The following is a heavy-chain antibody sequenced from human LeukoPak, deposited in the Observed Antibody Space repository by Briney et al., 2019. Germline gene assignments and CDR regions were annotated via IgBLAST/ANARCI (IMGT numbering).Heavy chain of an antibody. Sequence: GGSLRLSCAASGFTFSSYWMSWVRQAPGKGLEWVANIKQDGSEKYYVDSVKGRFTISRDNAKNSLYLQMNSLRAEDTAVYYCAREGSSGYFEYFQHWGQGTLVTVSS. J-gene: IGHJ1*01. D-gene: IGHD3-22*01. CDR3: AREGSSGYFEYFQH. CDR1: GFTFSSYW. CDR2: IKQDGSEK. V-gene: IGHV3-7*01.